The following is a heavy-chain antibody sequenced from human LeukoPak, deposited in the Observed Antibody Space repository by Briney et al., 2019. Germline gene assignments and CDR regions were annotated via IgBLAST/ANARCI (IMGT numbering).Heavy chain of an antibody. CDR2: INHSGST. CDR3: ARGRVTPGAFDV. D-gene: IGHD2-21*02. CDR1: GGPFSGYY. Sequence: PSETLSLTCAVYGGPFSGYYWSWIRQPPGKGLEWIGEINHSGSTNYNPSLKSRDTISVDTSKNQFSLKLSSVTAADTAVYYCARGRVTPGAFDVWGQGTMVTVSS. J-gene: IGHJ3*01. V-gene: IGHV4-34*01.